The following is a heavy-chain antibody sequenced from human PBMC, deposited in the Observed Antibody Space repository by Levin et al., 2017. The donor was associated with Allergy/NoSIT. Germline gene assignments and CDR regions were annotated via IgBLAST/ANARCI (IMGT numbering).Heavy chain of an antibody. D-gene: IGHD5-18*01. CDR3: AKGRSYGPRGPTDY. CDR2: ISWNSGSI. CDR1: GFTFDDYA. Sequence: PGGSLRLSCAASGFTFDDYAMHWVRQAPGKGLEWVSGISWNSGSIGYADSVKGRSTISRDNAKNSLYLQMNSLRAEDTALYYCAKGRSYGPRGPTDYWGQGTLVTVSS. J-gene: IGHJ4*02. V-gene: IGHV3-9*01.